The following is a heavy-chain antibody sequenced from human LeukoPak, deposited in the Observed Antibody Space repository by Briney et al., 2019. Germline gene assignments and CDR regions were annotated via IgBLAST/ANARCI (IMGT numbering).Heavy chain of an antibody. CDR1: GYTFTNYY. CDR3: AKDLDTSGSTLDF. Sequence: ASVKVSCEATGYTFTNYYMHWVRQAPGQGLEWMGIINPNGGSTSYAQKFQGRVIMTSDTSTSTVYMDLSSLRSEDTAVYYCAKDLDTSGSTLDFWGLGTLVTVSS. D-gene: IGHD3-22*01. CDR2: INPNGGST. J-gene: IGHJ4*02. V-gene: IGHV1-46*01.